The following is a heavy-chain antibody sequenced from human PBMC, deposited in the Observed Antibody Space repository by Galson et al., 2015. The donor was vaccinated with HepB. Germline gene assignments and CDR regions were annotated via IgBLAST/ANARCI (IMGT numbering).Heavy chain of an antibody. D-gene: IGHD3-3*01. J-gene: IGHJ4*02. CDR3: VRRSGLGMVISDY. CDR2: INSDGSSA. Sequence: SLRLSCAASGFTFSSYWMHWVRQAPGNGLVWVSRINSDGSSASYADSVRGRFTISRDNAKNTLYLQMNSLRAEDTAVYYCVRRSGLGMVISDYWGQGTLVTVSS. V-gene: IGHV3-74*01. CDR1: GFTFSSYW.